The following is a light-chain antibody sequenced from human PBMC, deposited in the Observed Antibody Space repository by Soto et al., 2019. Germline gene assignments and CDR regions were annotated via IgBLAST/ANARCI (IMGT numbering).Light chain of an antibody. CDR2: AAT. Sequence: DIQMTQSPSSLSASLGDRVTITCRASQSINNYLNWYQQEEGKAPKLLIYAATSLQSGVPSRFSGSGSGTELTLTISSLQPGDFATYYCQQSYKSPYTFGLGTKLEIK. CDR1: QSINNY. V-gene: IGKV1-39*01. J-gene: IGKJ2*01. CDR3: QQSYKSPYT.